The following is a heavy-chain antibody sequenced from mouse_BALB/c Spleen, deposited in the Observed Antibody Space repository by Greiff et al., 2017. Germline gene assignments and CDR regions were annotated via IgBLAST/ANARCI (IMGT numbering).Heavy chain of an antibody. CDR1: GFTFSSYT. J-gene: IGHJ2*01. CDR2: ISSGGSYT. V-gene: IGHV5-6-4*01. Sequence: EVKLVESGGGLVKPGGSLKLSCAASGFTFSSYTMSWVRQTPEKRLEWVATISSGGSYTYYPDSVKGRFTISRDNAKNTLYLQMSSLKSEDTAMYYCTRDGDYYGSSYDYWGQGTTLTVSS. CDR3: TRDGDYYGSSYDY. D-gene: IGHD1-1*01.